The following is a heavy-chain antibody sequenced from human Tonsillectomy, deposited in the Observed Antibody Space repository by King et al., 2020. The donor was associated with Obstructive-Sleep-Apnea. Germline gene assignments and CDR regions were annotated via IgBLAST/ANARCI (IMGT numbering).Heavy chain of an antibody. CDR3: AREKRSSGNY. Sequence: QLQESGPGLVKPSETLSLTCTVSVGSISSSSYYWGWIRQPPGKGLEWIVSIYYSGSTYYNPSLKSRVTISIDTSKNQFSLKLSSVTAAVTAVYYCAREKRSSGNYWGQGTLVTVSS. CDR1: VGSISSSSYY. D-gene: IGHD6-13*01. CDR2: IYYSGST. J-gene: IGHJ4*02. V-gene: IGHV4-39*07.